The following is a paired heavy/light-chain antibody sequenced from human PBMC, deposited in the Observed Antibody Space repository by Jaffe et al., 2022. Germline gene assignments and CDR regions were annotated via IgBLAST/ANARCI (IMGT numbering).Heavy chain of an antibody. CDR3: ARGRFSGGNGQEGVYFDY. V-gene: IGHV3-74*01. Sequence: EVQLVESGGGLVQPGGSLRLSCAASGFIFSTYWTHWVRQAPGKGLVWVSRIKSDGSWTNYADSVKGRFTISRDNAKNTLYLQMNSLRAEDTAVYYCARGRFSGGNGQEGVYFDYWGQGTLVTVSS. CDR1: GFIFSTYW. D-gene: IGHD5-12*01. J-gene: IGHJ4*02. CDR2: IKSDGSWT.
Light chain of an antibody. CDR2: KDS. Sequence: SYELTQPPSVSVSPGQTARITCSGDALPKQYAYWYQQKPGQAPVLVIYKDSERPSGIPERFSGSRSGTTVTLTISGVQAEDEADYYCQSADSSGTYDVLFGGGTKLTVL. CDR3: QSADSSGTYDVL. CDR1: ALPKQY. J-gene: IGLJ2*01. V-gene: IGLV3-25*03.